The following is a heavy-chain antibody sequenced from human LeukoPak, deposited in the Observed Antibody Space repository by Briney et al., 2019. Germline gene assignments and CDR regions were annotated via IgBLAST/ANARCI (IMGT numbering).Heavy chain of an antibody. Sequence: GGSLRLSCVASGFSFSRNAMNWLRHPPGKGLEWVSGVGGSNTDTSYADSVKGRFTISRDNSQNTVSLVMNNLRAEDTARYYCATRDTMVGISWGQGTLVSVSS. D-gene: IGHD1-26*01. CDR2: VGGSNTDT. V-gene: IGHV3-23*01. J-gene: IGHJ4*02. CDR3: ATRDTMVGIS. CDR1: GFSFSRNA.